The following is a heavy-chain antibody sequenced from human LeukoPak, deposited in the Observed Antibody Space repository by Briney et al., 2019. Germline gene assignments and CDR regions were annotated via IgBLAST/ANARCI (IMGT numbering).Heavy chain of an antibody. J-gene: IGHJ4*02. CDR1: GGSFSGYY. CDR3: AGRREMAPRRKYYFDY. V-gene: IGHV4-34*01. Sequence: PSETLSLTCAVYGGSFSGYYWSWIRQPPGKGLEWIGGINRSGSTNYNPSLKSRVTISVDTSKNQFSLKLSSVTAADTAVYYCAGRREMAPRRKYYFDYWGQGTLVTVSS. D-gene: IGHD5-24*01. CDR2: INRSGST.